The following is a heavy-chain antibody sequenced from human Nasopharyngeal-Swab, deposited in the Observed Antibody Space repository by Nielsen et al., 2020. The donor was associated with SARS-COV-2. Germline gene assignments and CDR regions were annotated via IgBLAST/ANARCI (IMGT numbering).Heavy chain of an antibody. J-gene: IGHJ3*02. CDR1: GFTFEHFG. CDR3: AKDGRSGSYGYDAFDI. CDR2: ISWKSESI. Sequence: SLKISCAASGFTFEHFGMHWVRQPPGKGLEWVAGISWKSESIGYVDSVRGRFSVSRDNAKKSLYLEMNSLRPDDTALYYCAKDGRSGSYGYDAFDIWGLGTMVTVSS. V-gene: IGHV3-9*01. D-gene: IGHD1-26*01.